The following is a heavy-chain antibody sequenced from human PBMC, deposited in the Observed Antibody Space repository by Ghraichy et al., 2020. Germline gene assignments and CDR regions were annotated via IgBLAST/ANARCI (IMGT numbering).Heavy chain of an antibody. CDR1: GFTFSTSG. Sequence: GALRLSCAASGFTFSTSGMHWVRQAPGKGLEWVTFISYSGSTKYYADSVRDRFSISRDNSKDTLYLQMNSLSAEDTAVYYCAKDPYYDFWGQGTLVTVSS. J-gene: IGHJ4*02. V-gene: IGHV3-30*18. CDR2: ISYSGSTK. D-gene: IGHD2-21*01. CDR3: AKDPYYDF.